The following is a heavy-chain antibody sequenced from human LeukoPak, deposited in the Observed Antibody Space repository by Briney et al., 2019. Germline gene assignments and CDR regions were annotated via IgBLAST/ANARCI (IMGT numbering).Heavy chain of an antibody. J-gene: IGHJ4*02. D-gene: IGHD5-18*01. Sequence: QPGGSLRLSCAASGFTVSTNCMTWVRQAPGKGLEWVSTIYSGGTTYYADSVMGRFTISRHNSRNTLYLQMNSLRAEDTAVYCCARVDTVMAYYFDLWGQGTLVTVSS. CDR3: ARVDTVMAYYFDL. CDR1: GFTVSTNC. V-gene: IGHV3-53*04. CDR2: IYSGGTT.